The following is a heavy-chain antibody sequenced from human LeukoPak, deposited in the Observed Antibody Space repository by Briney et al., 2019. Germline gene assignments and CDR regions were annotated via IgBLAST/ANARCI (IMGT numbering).Heavy chain of an antibody. CDR1: GFTFSSYA. J-gene: IGHJ4*02. Sequence: GRSLRLSCAASGFTFSSYAMHWVRQAPGKGLEWVAVISYDGSNKYYADSVKGRFTISRDNSKNTLYLQMNSLRAEDTAVYYCARDRLLWFGEFTKFDYWGQGTLVTVSS. CDR3: ARDRLLWFGEFTKFDY. D-gene: IGHD3-10*01. V-gene: IGHV3-30-3*01. CDR2: ISYDGSNK.